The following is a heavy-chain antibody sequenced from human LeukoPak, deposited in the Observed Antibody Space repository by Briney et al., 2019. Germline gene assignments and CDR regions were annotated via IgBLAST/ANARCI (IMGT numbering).Heavy chain of an antibody. J-gene: IGHJ5*02. CDR3: ARLDGYCSGGSCYSVSFVDP. Sequence: SETLSLPCTVSGGSISSSNYYWGWIRQPPGKGLEWIGSIYYSGSTYYNPSLKSRVTISVDTSKNQFSLKLSSVTAADTAVYYCARLDGYCSGGSCYSVSFVDPWGQGTLVTVSS. V-gene: IGHV4-39*01. CDR1: GGSISSSNYY. CDR2: IYYSGST. D-gene: IGHD2-15*01.